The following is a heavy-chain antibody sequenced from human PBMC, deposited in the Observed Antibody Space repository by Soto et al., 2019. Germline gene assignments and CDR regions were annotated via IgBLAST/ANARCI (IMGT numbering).Heavy chain of an antibody. D-gene: IGHD2-15*01. CDR2: INPNSGGT. V-gene: IGHV1-2*04. CDR3: ARGVVVAATGLSDY. J-gene: IGHJ4*02. Sequence: GASVKVSCKASGYTFTGYYMHWVRQAPGQGLEWMGWINPNSGGTNYAQKFQGWVTMTRDTSINTAYMELSRLRSDDTAVYYCARGVVVAATGLSDYWGQGTLVTVSS. CDR1: GYTFTGYY.